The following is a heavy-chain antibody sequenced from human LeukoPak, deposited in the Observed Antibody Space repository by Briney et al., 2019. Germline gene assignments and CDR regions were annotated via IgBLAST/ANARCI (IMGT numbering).Heavy chain of an antibody. D-gene: IGHD3-22*01. CDR2: ISGSGGST. Sequence: GGSLRLSCAASGFTFSSYAMSWVRQAPGKGLEWVSAISGSGGSTYYADSVKGRFTISRDNSKNTLYLQMNSLRAEDTAVYYCARAVYYDSSGPFDYWGQGTLVTVSS. J-gene: IGHJ4*02. CDR1: GFTFSSYA. V-gene: IGHV3-23*01. CDR3: ARAVYYDSSGPFDY.